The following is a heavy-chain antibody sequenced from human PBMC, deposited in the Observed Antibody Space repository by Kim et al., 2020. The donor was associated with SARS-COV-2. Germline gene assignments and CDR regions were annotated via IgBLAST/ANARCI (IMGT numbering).Heavy chain of an antibody. J-gene: IGHJ5*02. V-gene: IGHV4-4*02. D-gene: IGHD3-10*01. CDR3: AREFLWPQNWFDP. Sequence: NYNPSLKSRVTISVDKSKSPFSLNLTSVTGADTAVYYCAREFLWPQNWFDPWGQGTLVTVSS.